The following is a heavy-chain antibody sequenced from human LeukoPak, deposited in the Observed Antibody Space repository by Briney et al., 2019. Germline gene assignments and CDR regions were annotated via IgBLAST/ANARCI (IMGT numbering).Heavy chain of an antibody. J-gene: IGHJ4*02. V-gene: IGHV1-2*02. Sequence: ASVKVSCKASGYTFTGYYMHWVRQAPGQGLEWMGWINPHSGGTNSAQKFQGRVTMTRDTSISTAYMELSRLRSDDTAVYYCARAYDYGGNLVPFDSWGQGTLVTVSS. CDR1: GYTFTGYY. CDR3: ARAYDYGGNLVPFDS. CDR2: INPHSGGT. D-gene: IGHD4-23*01.